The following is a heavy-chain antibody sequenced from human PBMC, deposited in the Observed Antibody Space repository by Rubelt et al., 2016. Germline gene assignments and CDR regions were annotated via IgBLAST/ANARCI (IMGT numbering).Heavy chain of an antibody. CDR3: ARDLLGSTSQDI. V-gene: IGHV7-4-1*02. D-gene: IGHD2-2*01. CDR1: GYTFRRHA. Sequence: QVQLVQSGSELKKPGASVKVSCKASGYTFRRHAMCWVRQAPGQGLEWMGWINTNTGNPTYAQGFTGRFVFSFDTSFSTAYLQISSLKAEDTAVYYCARDLLGSTSQDIWGQGTMVTVSS. CDR2: INTNTGNP. J-gene: IGHJ3*02.